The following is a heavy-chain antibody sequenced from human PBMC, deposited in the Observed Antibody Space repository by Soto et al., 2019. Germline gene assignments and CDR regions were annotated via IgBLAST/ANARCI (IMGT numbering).Heavy chain of an antibody. V-gene: IGHV3-33*01. CDR3: ARADYGDQDYFDY. D-gene: IGHD4-17*01. CDR1: GFTFSSYG. CDR2: IWYDGSNK. J-gene: IGHJ4*02. Sequence: GGSLRLSCAASGFTFSSYGMHWVRQAPGKGLEWVAVIWYDGSNKYYADSVKGRFTISRDNSKNTLYLQMNSLRAEDTAVYYCARADYGDQDYFDYWGQGTLVTVSS.